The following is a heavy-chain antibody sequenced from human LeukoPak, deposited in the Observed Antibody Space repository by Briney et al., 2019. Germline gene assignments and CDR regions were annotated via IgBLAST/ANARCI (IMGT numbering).Heavy chain of an antibody. D-gene: IGHD2-21*01. Sequence: SETLSLTCAVYGGSFSGYYWSWIRQPPGKGLEWIGEINHSGSTNYNPSLKSRVTISVDTSKNQFSLKLSSVTAADTAVYYCARGRGDSDYWGQGTLVTVS. J-gene: IGHJ4*02. CDR3: ARGRGDSDY. CDR2: INHSGST. V-gene: IGHV4-34*01. CDR1: GGSFSGYY.